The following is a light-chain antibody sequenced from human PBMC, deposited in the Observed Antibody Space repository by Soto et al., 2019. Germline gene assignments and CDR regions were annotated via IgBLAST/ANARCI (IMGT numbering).Light chain of an antibody. Sequence: EIVMTQSPATLSVSPGERATLSCRASQSVSRNLAWYQQRPGRAPRLLIYDASTRATDIPARFSGSGSGTESTLTINSLQSEDFAVYYCHQYNNWPLYTFAQGTKLEIK. CDR1: QSVSRN. CDR2: DAS. J-gene: IGKJ2*01. CDR3: HQYNNWPLYT. V-gene: IGKV3-15*01.